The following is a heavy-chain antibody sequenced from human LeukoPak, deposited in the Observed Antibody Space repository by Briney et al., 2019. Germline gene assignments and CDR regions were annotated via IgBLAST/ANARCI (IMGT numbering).Heavy chain of an antibody. V-gene: IGHV3-23*01. Sequence: PGGSLRLSCAASGFTFSSYAMSWVRQAPGKGLEWVSAISGSGGSTYYADSVKGRFTISRDNSKNTLYLQMNSLRAEDTAVYYCAKVSVVVVVAAQEDYWGQGTLVTVSS. D-gene: IGHD2-15*01. CDR1: GFTFSSYA. CDR3: AKVSVVVVVAAQEDY. J-gene: IGHJ4*02. CDR2: ISGSGGST.